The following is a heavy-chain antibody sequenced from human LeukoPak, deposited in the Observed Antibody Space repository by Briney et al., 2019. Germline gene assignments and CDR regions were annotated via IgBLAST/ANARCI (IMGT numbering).Heavy chain of an antibody. CDR2: INHSGST. J-gene: IGHJ6*03. Sequence: PSETLSLTCAVYGGSFSGYYWSWIRQPPGKGLEWIGEINHSGSTNYNPSLKSRVTISVDTSKNQFSLKLSSVTAADTAVYYCARGPYYYDSSGYFYYYYYYMDAWGKGTTVTVSS. D-gene: IGHD3-22*01. CDR1: GGSFSGYY. V-gene: IGHV4-34*01. CDR3: ARGPYYYDSSGYFYYYYYYMDA.